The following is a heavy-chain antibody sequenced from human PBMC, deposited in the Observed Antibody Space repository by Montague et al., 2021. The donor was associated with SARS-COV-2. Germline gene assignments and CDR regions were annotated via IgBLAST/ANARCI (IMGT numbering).Heavy chain of an antibody. CDR2: IWYDGSNK. CDR1: GFTFSSYG. CDR3: ARDQRGSALEWLGDGMDV. J-gene: IGHJ6*02. Sequence: SLRLSCAASGFTFSSYGMHWVRQAPGKGLEWVAVIWYDGSNKYYADPVKGRFTISRDNSKNTLYLQMNSLRAEDTAVYYCARDQRGSALEWLGDGMDVWGQGTTVTVSS. D-gene: IGHD3-3*01. V-gene: IGHV3-33*01.